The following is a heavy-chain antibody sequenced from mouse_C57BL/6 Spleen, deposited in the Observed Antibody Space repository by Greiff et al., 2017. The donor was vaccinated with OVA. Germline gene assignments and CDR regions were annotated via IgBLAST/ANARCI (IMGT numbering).Heavy chain of an antibody. V-gene: IGHV1-50*01. CDR2: SDPSDSYT. CDR3: ASSHGSSCDFAY. CDR1: GYTFTSDW. D-gene: IGHD1-1*01. J-gene: IGHJ2*01. Sequence: VQLQQPGAELVKPGASVKLSCKASGYTFTSDWMQWVKQRPGQGLEWIGESDPSDSYTNYKQKFKGKATLTVDKSSSTAYMQLSSLTSEDSAVYYCASSHGSSCDFAYWGQGTTLTVSS.